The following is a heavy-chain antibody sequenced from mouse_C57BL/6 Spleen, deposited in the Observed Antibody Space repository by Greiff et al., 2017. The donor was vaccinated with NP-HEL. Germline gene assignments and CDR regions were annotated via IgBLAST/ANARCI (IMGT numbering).Heavy chain of an antibody. J-gene: IGHJ2*01. D-gene: IGHD2-4*01. CDR1: GYSITSGYY. CDR3: ARVGDYDVGGDD. V-gene: IGHV3-6*01. CDR2: ISYDGSN. Sequence: EVQLQQSGPGLVKPSQSLSLTCSVTGYSITSGYYWNWIRQFPGNKLEWMGYISYDGSNNYNPSLKNRISLTRDTSKNQFFLKLNSVTTEDTATYYCARVGDYDVGGDDWGQGTTLTVSS.